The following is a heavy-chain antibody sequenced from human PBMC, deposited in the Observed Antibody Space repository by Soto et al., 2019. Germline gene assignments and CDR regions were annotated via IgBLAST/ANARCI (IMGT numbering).Heavy chain of an antibody. CDR1: GGSFSGYY. J-gene: IGHJ4*02. CDR2: INHSGST. D-gene: IGHD6-6*01. Sequence: SETLSLTCAVYGGSFSGYYWSWIRQPPGKGLEWIGEINHSGSTNYNPSLKSRVTISVDTSKNQFSLKLSSVTAADTAVYYCASSRSIAARLNLFDYWGQGALVTVSS. V-gene: IGHV4-34*01. CDR3: ASSRSIAARLNLFDY.